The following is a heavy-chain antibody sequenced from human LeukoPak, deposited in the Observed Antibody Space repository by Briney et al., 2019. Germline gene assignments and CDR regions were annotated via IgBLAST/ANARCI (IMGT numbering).Heavy chain of an antibody. Sequence: SETLSLTCTVSGGSISSYYWSWIRQPAGKGLEWIGRIYTSGSTNYNPSLKCRVTMSVDTSKNQFSLKLSSVTTADTAVYYCARDRSVTSYSDAFDIWGQGTMVTVSS. D-gene: IGHD4-17*01. J-gene: IGHJ3*02. V-gene: IGHV4-4*07. CDR1: GGSISSYY. CDR2: IYTSGST. CDR3: ARDRSVTSYSDAFDI.